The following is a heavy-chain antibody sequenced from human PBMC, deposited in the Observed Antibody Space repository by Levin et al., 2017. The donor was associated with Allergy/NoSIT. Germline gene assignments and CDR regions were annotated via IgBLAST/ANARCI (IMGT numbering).Heavy chain of an antibody. V-gene: IGHV3-33*01. J-gene: IGHJ4*02. CDR3: ARTYCTNGVCYFDY. Sequence: GGSLRLSCAASGFTFSSYGMHWVRQAPGKGLEWVAVIWYDGSNKYYADSVKGRFTISRDNSKNTLYLQMNSLRAEDTAVYYCARTYCTNGVCYFDYWGQGTLVTVSS. CDR2: IWYDGSNK. CDR1: GFTFSSYG. D-gene: IGHD2-8*01.